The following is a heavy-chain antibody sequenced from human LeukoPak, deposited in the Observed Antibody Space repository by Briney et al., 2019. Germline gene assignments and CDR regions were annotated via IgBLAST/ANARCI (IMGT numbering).Heavy chain of an antibody. CDR1: GFTFSSYG. V-gene: IGHV3-30*02. Sequence: GGSLRLSCAASGFTFSSYGMHWVRQAPGKGLEWVAFIRYDGSNKYYADSVKGRFTISRDNSKNTLYLQMNSLRAEDTAVYYCVREGGVQPFSWGQGTLVTVSS. CDR2: IRYDGSNK. CDR3: VREGGVQPFS. D-gene: IGHD2-8*01. J-gene: IGHJ5*02.